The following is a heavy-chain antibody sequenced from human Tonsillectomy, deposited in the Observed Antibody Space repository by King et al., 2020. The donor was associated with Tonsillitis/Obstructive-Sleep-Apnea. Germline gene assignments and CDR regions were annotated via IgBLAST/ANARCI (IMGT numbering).Heavy chain of an antibody. V-gene: IGHV5-51*01. CDR1: GYSFTSYW. Sequence: QLVQSGAEVKKPGESLKISCKGSGYSFTSYWIGWVRQMPGKGLEWMGSIYPGDSDTRYRPSFQGQVTISADKSISTAYLEGSSLKASDTAMYYCAGGGAIVVVPAAIFSWFDPWGQGTLVTVSS. D-gene: IGHD2-2*01. CDR3: AGGGAIVVVPAAIFSWFDP. CDR2: IYPGDSDT. J-gene: IGHJ5*02.